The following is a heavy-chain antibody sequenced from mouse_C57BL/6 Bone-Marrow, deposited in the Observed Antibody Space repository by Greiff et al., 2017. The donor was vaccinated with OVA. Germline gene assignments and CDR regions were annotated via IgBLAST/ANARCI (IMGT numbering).Heavy chain of an antibody. Sequence: VQLQQSGAELVRPGASVKLSCTASGFNIKDDYMHWVKQRPEQGLEWIGWIDPENGDTEYASKVQGKATITADTSSNTAYLQLSSLTSEDTAVYYCTTWGVIYWGQGTTLTVSS. V-gene: IGHV14-4*01. CDR1: GFNIKDDY. CDR3: TTWGVIY. J-gene: IGHJ2*01. CDR2: IDPENGDT.